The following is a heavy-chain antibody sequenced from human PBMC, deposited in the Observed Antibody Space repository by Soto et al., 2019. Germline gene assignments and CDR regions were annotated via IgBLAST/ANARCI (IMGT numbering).Heavy chain of an antibody. J-gene: IGHJ3*02. V-gene: IGHV4-30-4*01. D-gene: IGHD2-15*01. CDR3: ARVRLPVTRAFDI. CDR1: GGSISSGDYY. CDR2: IYYSGST. Sequence: PSETLSLTCTVSGGSISSGDYYWSWIRQPPGKGLEWIGYIYYSGSTYYNPSLKSRVTISVDTSKNQFSLKLSSVTAADTAVYYCARVRLPVTRAFDIWGQGTMVTVSS.